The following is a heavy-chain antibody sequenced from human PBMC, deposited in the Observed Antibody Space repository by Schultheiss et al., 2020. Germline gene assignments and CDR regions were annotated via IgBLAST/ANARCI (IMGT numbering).Heavy chain of an antibody. CDR2: IYYSGST. D-gene: IGHD1-26*01. CDR3: ARGFYSGSYFYEKNNWFDP. V-gene: IGHV4-59*12. CDR1: GGSISSYY. Sequence: SQTLSLICTVSGGSISSYYWSWIRQPPGKGLEWIGYIYYSGSTNYNPSLKSRVTISVDTSKNQFSLKLSSVTAADTAVYYCARGFYSGSYFYEKNNWFDPWGQGTLVTVSS. J-gene: IGHJ5*02.